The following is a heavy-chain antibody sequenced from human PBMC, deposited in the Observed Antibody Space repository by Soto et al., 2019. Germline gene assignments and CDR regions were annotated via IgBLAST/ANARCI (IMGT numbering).Heavy chain of an antibody. CDR3: AKSEVVVVVAATPVLGWFDP. CDR2: ISGSGGST. CDR1: GFTFSSYA. J-gene: IGHJ5*02. V-gene: IGHV3-23*01. Sequence: PGGSLRLSCAASGFTFSSYAMSWVRQAPGKGLEWVSAISGSGGSTYYADSVKGRFTIPRDNSKNTLYLQMNSLRAEDTAVYYCAKSEVVVVVAATPVLGWFDPWGQGTLVTVSS. D-gene: IGHD2-15*01.